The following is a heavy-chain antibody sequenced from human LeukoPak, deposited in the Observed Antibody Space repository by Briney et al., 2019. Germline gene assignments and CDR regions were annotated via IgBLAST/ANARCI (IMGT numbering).Heavy chain of an antibody. V-gene: IGHV3-53*01. D-gene: IGHD4-23*01. CDR2: IYSGGSA. J-gene: IGHJ3*02. CDR3: AGYGGNSPHDAFDI. Sequence: PGGPLRLSCAASGLTVSGNYMSWVRQAPGKGLEWVSIIYSGGSAYYAESVKGRFTISRDDSKNTLDLQMNSLRAEDTAVYYCAGYGGNSPHDAFDIWGQGTMVTVSS. CDR1: GLTVSGNY.